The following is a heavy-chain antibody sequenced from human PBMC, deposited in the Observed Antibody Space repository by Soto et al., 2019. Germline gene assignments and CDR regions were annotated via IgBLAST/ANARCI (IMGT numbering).Heavy chain of an antibody. Sequence: GYRRLSCAASGFTFSSYAMSWVRQAPGNGLEWVSAISGSGGSTYYADSVKGRFTISRDNSKNTLYLQMNSLRAEDTAVYYCAKGLGGTPYYGGQGTLVTVSS. CDR2: ISGSGGST. J-gene: IGHJ4*02. V-gene: IGHV3-23*01. D-gene: IGHD1-1*01. CDR3: AKGLGGTPYY. CDR1: GFTFSSYA.